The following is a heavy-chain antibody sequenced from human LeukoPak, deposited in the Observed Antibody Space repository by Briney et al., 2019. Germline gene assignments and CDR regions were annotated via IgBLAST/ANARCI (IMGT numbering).Heavy chain of an antibody. D-gene: IGHD3-9*01. Sequence: GGSLRLSCAASGFTFSSSGMSWVSQAPGKGLEWVAVISYDGSNKYYADSVKGRFTISRDNSKNTVYLQMNSLRADDTAVYYCARDRNYDILTGSSRYYFDYWGQGTLVTVSS. CDR1: GFTFSSSG. CDR2: ISYDGSNK. CDR3: ARDRNYDILTGSSRYYFDY. V-gene: IGHV3-30*03. J-gene: IGHJ4*02.